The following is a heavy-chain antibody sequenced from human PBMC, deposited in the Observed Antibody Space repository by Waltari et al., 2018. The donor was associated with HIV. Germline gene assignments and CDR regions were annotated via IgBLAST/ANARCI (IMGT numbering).Heavy chain of an antibody. Sequence: QLQLVQSGAEVKKPGASVKVSCRTSGYSFNGYSIHWVRQAPGQGLEWMGWIDPGTGDTKYAQNFQGRVTMTRDPSINTAYMDLSSLRSDDTAVYYCARDTHWLAYLFDSWGQGTLVTVSS. J-gene: IGHJ4*02. V-gene: IGHV1-2*02. CDR1: GYSFNGYS. CDR3: ARDTHWLAYLFDS. D-gene: IGHD6-19*01. CDR2: IDPGTGDT.